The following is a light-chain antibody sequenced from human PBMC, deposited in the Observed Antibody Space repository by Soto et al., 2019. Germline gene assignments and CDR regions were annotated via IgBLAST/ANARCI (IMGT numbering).Light chain of an antibody. CDR2: STS. J-gene: IGLJ1*01. V-gene: IGLV7-43*01. CDR1: TGAVTSGHH. CDR3: LLYYGDRGGIYV. Sequence: QAVVTQEPSLTVSPGGTATLTCASSTGAVTSGHHPNWFQQKPGQAPRALIDSTSNKHSWTPARFSGSLLGGKAALTLSGVQPEDEAEYYCLLYYGDRGGIYVVGTGTKLTVL.